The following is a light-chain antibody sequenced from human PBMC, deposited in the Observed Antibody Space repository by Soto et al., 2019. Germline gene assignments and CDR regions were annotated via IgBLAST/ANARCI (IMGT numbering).Light chain of an antibody. CDR1: ETISRSY. Sequence: EIVLTQSPATLSLSPGESATLSCRASETISRSYFAWYQQTPGQAPRLLIYDASRRATGIPDRFSGSGSGTDFSLTISRLEPEDFAVYYCQQFVESPYTFGQGTRLEIK. J-gene: IGKJ2*01. CDR2: DAS. V-gene: IGKV3-20*01. CDR3: QQFVESPYT.